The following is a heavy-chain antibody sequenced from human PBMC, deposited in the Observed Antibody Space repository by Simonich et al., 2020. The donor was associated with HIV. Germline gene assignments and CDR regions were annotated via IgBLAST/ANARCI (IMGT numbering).Heavy chain of an antibody. V-gene: IGHV3-30*07. CDR2: ISYDGSNK. CDR3: ASGGSISSVWADDY. D-gene: IGHD3-16*01. CDR1: GFTFSSYA. J-gene: IGHJ4*02. Sequence: QVQLVESGGGVVQPGRSLRLSCAASGFTFSSYAMHLVRQAPGKGLGWGAVISYDGSNKYYADSVKGRFTISRDNSKNTLYLQMNSLRAEDTAVYYCASGGSISSVWADDYWGQGTLVTVSS.